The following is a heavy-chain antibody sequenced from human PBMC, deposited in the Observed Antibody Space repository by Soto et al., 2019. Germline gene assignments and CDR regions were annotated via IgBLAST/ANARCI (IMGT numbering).Heavy chain of an antibody. CDR2: INPSGGST. V-gene: IGHV1-46*01. CDR1: GYTFTSYY. CDR3: ARDNSYYGSGSPGYYFDY. J-gene: IGHJ4*02. D-gene: IGHD3-10*01. Sequence: QVQLVQSGAEVKKPGASVKVSCKASGYTFTSYYMHWVRQAPGQGLEWMGIINPSGGSTSYAQKFQGRVTVTRDTSTSTVYMELSSLRSEDTAVYYCARDNSYYGSGSPGYYFDYWGQGTLVTVSS.